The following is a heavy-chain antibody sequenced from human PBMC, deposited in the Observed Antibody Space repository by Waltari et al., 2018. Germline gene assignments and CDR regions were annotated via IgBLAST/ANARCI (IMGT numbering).Heavy chain of an antibody. Sequence: EVQLLESGGGLVQPGGSLRLSCAASGFTFSSYAMSWVRQAPGKGLEWASAISGSGGSTYYADSVKGRFTISRDNSKNTLYLQMNSLRAEDTAVYYCAKDDNTPPREYSSSHDYWGQGTLVTVSS. D-gene: IGHD6-6*01. CDR2: ISGSGGST. CDR3: AKDDNTPPREYSSSHDY. V-gene: IGHV3-23*01. J-gene: IGHJ4*02. CDR1: GFTFSSYA.